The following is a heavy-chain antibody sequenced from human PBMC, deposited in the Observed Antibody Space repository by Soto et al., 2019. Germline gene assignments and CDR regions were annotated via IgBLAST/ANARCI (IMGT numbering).Heavy chain of an antibody. CDR1: GFTFSSYA. J-gene: IGHJ6*02. CDR3: ARDLDYYDSSGRLSGMDV. CDR2: ISYDGSNK. V-gene: IGHV3-30-3*01. Sequence: QVQLVESGGGVVQPGRSLRLSCAASGFTFSSYAMHWVRQAPGKGLEWVAVISYDGSNKYYADSVKGRFTISRDNSKNTLYLQMNSLRAEDTAVYYCARDLDYYDSSGRLSGMDVWGQGTTVTVSS. D-gene: IGHD3-22*01.